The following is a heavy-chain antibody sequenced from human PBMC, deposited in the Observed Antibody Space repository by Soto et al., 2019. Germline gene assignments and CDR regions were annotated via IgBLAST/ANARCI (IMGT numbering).Heavy chain of an antibody. CDR2: ISCSTSYI. D-gene: IGHD3-22*01. CDR3: ARVVDYCDPYYYYGMDV. CDR1: GFTFSSYS. J-gene: IGHJ6*02. Sequence: GGSLRLSCAASGFTFSSYSMNWVRQAPGKGLEWVSSISCSTSYIYYADTEKGRFTISRDNAKNSLYLQMNSLRAEDTDVYYFARVVDYCDPYYYYGMDVWGQGTTVTVSS. V-gene: IGHV3-21*01.